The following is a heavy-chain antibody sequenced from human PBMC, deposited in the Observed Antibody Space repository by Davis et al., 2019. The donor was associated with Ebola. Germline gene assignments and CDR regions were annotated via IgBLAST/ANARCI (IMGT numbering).Heavy chain of an antibody. CDR1: GYTFTSYD. CDR2: INPNSGGT. Sequence: ASVKVSCKASGYTFTSYDINWVRQAPGQGLEWMGWINPNSGGTKYAQKFQGWVTMTRDTSISTAYMELSRLKSDDTAVYYCVRDEGYGGNSGFDYWGQGTLVTVSS. D-gene: IGHD4-23*01. J-gene: IGHJ4*02. V-gene: IGHV1-2*04. CDR3: VRDEGYGGNSGFDY.